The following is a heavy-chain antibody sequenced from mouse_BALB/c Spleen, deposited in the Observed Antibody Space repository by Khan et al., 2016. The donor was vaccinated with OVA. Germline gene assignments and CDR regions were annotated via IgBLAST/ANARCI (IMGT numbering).Heavy chain of an antibody. D-gene: IGHD2-3*01. CDR1: DYTFTDYP. CDR2: VSTSYGST. V-gene: IGHV1S137*01. J-gene: IGHJ3*01. CDR3: ARDDGYSLFAY. Sequence: QVQLKQSGPELVRPGVSVKISCKGSDYTFTDYPLHWVQQSHAQSLEWIGAVSTSYGSTNYNQKFKGKAIMTVDKSSSTAYLELARLTSEDSAIYYCARDDGYSLFAYWGQGTLVTVSA.